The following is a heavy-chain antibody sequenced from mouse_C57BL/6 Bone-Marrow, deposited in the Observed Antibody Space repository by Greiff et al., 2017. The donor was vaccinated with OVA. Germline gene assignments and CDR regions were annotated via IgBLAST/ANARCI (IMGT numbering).Heavy chain of an antibody. CDR2: IHPNSGST. CDR1: GYTFTSYW. V-gene: IGHV1-64*01. CDR3: AYYDYFDY. J-gene: IGHJ2*01. Sequence: VQLQESGAELVKPGASVKLSCKASGYTFTSYWMHWVKQRPGQGLEWIGMIHPNSGSTNYNEKFKSKATLTVDKSSSTAYMQLSSLTSEDSAVYYCAYYDYFDYWGKGTTLTVSS. D-gene: IGHD2-4*01.